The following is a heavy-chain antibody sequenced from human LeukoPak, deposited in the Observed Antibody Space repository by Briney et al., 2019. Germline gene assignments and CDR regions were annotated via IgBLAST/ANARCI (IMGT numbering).Heavy chain of an antibody. CDR2: ICTDGTTI. D-gene: IGHD2-2*01. V-gene: IGHV3-74*01. CDR1: GFTFSTYC. Sequence: GGSLRLSCTASGFTFSTYCMHWVRQPPGKGLVWVSQICTDGTTIKYADSVKGRFAISRDNAKNTLYLQMNSLRVEDTAVYYCVRGVPVTPGIDYWGQGTLVTVSS. CDR3: VRGVPVTPGIDY. J-gene: IGHJ4*02.